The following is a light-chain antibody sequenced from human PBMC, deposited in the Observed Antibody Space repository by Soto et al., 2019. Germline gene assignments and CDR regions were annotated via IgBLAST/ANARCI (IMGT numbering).Light chain of an antibody. CDR1: RSDIGTYNY. CDR2: DVS. Sequence: QSALTQPASMSGSPGQSITISSTGTRSDIGTYNYLSWYQQHPGKAPRLVISDVSNRPSGVSNRFSGSKSGNTASLTITGLQSEDEADYYCMSYTTTSSFVFGSGTKLTVL. V-gene: IGLV2-14*03. J-gene: IGLJ1*01. CDR3: MSYTTTSSFV.